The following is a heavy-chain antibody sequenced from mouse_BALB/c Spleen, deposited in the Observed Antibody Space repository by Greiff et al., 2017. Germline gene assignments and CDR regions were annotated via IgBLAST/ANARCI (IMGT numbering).Heavy chain of an antibody. CDR3: AKEKRELGPAY. V-gene: IGHV3-2*02. Sequence: VQLQQSGPGLVKPSQSLSLTCTVTGYSITSDYAWNWIRQFPGNKLEWMGYISYSGSTSYNPSLKSRISITRDTSKNQFFLQLNSVTTEDTATYYCAKEKRELGPAYWGQGTLVTVSA. J-gene: IGHJ3*01. CDR1: GYSITSDYA. CDR2: ISYSGST. D-gene: IGHD4-1*01.